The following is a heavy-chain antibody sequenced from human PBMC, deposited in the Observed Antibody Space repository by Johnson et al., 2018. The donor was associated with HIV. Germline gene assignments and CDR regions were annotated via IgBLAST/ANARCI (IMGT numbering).Heavy chain of an antibody. Sequence: QVQLVESGGGVVQPGGSLRLSCAVSGFTFSSYGMHWVRQAPGKGLEWLANIREDGSDKYYAGSVKGRFTISRDNSKNTLYLQMGSLRAEDMAVYYCARETRGGGGAFDIWGQGTMVTVSS. V-gene: IGHV3-30*02. CDR2: IREDGSDK. J-gene: IGHJ3*02. D-gene: IGHD2-15*01. CDR3: ARETRGGGGAFDI. CDR1: GFTFSSYG.